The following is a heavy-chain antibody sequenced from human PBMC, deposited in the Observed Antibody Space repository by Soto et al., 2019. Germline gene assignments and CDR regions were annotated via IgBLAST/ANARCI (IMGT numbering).Heavy chain of an antibody. V-gene: IGHV3-30-3*01. Sequence: QVQLVESGGGVVQPGRSLRLSCAASGFTFSNCPMHWVRQAPGKGLEWVAVISYDGSNKYYADSVKGRFTISRDNSEDTLYLQMNSLRAEDTAVYYCEREERARYYFDYWGQGTLVTVSS. CDR3: EREERARYYFDY. CDR2: ISYDGSNK. CDR1: GFTFSNCP. J-gene: IGHJ4*02.